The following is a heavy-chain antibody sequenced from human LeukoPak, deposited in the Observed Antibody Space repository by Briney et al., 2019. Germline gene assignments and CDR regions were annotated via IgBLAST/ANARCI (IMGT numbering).Heavy chain of an antibody. CDR1: GGSFSGYY. V-gene: IGHV4-34*01. CDR3: AGGYYFESFDS. Sequence: SETLSLTCAVYGGSFSGYYWSWIRQPPGKGLEWIGEINHSGSTNYNPSLKSRVTISVDTSMNQFSLKLTSVTAADTAIYYCAGGYYFESFDSWGQGTLVTVSS. CDR2: INHSGST. D-gene: IGHD3-22*01. J-gene: IGHJ4*02.